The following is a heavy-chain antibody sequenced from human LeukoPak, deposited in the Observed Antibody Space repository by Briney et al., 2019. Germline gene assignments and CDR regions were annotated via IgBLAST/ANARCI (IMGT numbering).Heavy chain of an antibody. CDR2: ISYDGDST. Sequence: GGSLRLSCVASGFTFSHFAMHWVRQAPGKGLEWIAFISYDGDSTYYADSVNGRFTVSRDNSKNTLYLQMGSLRGEDMAVYYCARVGKTSSAYWGQGTLVTVSS. V-gene: IGHV3-30*14. J-gene: IGHJ4*02. CDR3: ARVGKTSSAY. CDR1: GFTFSHFA.